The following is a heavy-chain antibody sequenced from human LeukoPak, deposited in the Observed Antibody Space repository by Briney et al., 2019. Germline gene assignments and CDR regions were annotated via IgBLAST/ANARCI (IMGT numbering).Heavy chain of an antibody. V-gene: IGHV3-7*01. CDR1: GFPFDRYW. J-gene: IGHJ4*02. D-gene: IGHD6-13*01. CDR3: ARDRRLAAAGTPSRIY. Sequence: GGSLRLSCVASGFPFDRYWMSWVRQAPGKGLEWVANIKHDGSEKNFVDSVKGRFTISRDNAENSLFLQMNSLRAEDTAAYYCARDRRLAAAGTPSRIYWGQGTLVTVSS. CDR2: IKHDGSEK.